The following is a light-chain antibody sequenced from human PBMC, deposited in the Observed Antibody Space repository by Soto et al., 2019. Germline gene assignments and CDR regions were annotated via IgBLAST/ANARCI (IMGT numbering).Light chain of an antibody. J-gene: IGKJ1*01. Sequence: EIVLTQSPGTLSLSPGERATLSCRASQSVSSSYLAWYQQKPGQAPRPLIYGASSRAIGIPDRFSGSGSGTDFTLTISSLEPEDFAVYYCQQYGSSPWTVGQGTKV. CDR1: QSVSSSY. V-gene: IGKV3-20*01. CDR2: GAS. CDR3: QQYGSSPWT.